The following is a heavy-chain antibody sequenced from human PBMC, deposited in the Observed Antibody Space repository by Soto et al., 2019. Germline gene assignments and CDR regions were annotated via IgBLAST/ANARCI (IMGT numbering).Heavy chain of an antibody. V-gene: IGHV4-59*01. CDR3: ARVVSDYIWGSYRHPHYMDV. Sequence: PSETLSLTCTVSGGSISSYYWSWIRQPPGKGLEWIGYIYYSGSTNYNPSLKSRVTISVDTSKNQFSLKLSSVTAADTAVYYCARVVSDYIWGSYRHPHYMDVWGKGTTVTVSS. CDR2: IYYSGST. CDR1: GGSISSYY. J-gene: IGHJ6*03. D-gene: IGHD3-16*02.